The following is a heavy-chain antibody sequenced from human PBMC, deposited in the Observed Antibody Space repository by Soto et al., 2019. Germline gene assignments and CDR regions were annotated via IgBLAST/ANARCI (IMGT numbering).Heavy chain of an antibody. J-gene: IGHJ6*02. V-gene: IGHV3-13*01. CDR2: IGTAGDT. Sequence: PGGSLRLSCAASGFTFSSYDMHWVRQATGKGLEWVSAIGTAGDTYYPGSVKGRFTISRENAKNSLYLQMNSLRAGDTAVYYCARDLHKKDSSGYSAYYYYYGMDVWGQGTTVTVPS. CDR3: ARDLHKKDSSGYSAYYYYYGMDV. CDR1: GFTFSSYD. D-gene: IGHD3-22*01.